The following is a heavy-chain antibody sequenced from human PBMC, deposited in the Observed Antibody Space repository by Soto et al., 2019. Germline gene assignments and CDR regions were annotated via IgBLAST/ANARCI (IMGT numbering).Heavy chain of an antibody. CDR3: ARRGSGSYSDY. V-gene: IGHV4-39*01. D-gene: IGHD3-10*01. CDR2: IYYSGST. Sequence: SETLSLTCTVSGGSISSSSYYWGWIRQPPGKGLEWIGSIYYSGSTYYNPSLKSRVTISVDTSKNQFSLKLSSVTAADTAVYYCARRGSGSYSDYWGLGTPVTVSS. CDR1: GGSISSSSYY. J-gene: IGHJ4*02.